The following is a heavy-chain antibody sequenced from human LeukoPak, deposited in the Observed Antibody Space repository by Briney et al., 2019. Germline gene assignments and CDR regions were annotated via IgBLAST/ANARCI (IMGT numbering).Heavy chain of an antibody. J-gene: IGHJ4*02. D-gene: IGHD4-17*01. V-gene: IGHV3-7*03. Sequence: GGSLRLSCAASGFTFSSYWMSWVRQAPGKGLEWVANIKQDGSDKYYVDSVKSRFTISRDNAKTLLYLQINSLRAEDTAVYYCAREPSGDYFDYWGQGTLVTVSS. CDR2: IKQDGSDK. CDR3: AREPSGDYFDY. CDR1: GFTFSSYW.